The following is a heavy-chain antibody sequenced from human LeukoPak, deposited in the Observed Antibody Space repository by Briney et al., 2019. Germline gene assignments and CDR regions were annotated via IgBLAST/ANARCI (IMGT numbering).Heavy chain of an antibody. Sequence: ASVKVSCKASGYTFTSYYMHWVRQAPGQGLEWMGIINPSGGSTSYAQKFQGRVTMTRDMSTSTVYMELSSLRSEDTAVYYCARGKNTGRVVTYNLFDPWGQGTLVTVSS. D-gene: IGHD3-3*01. J-gene: IGHJ5*02. CDR1: GYTFTSYY. CDR2: INPSGGST. CDR3: ARGKNTGRVVTYNLFDP. V-gene: IGHV1-46*01.